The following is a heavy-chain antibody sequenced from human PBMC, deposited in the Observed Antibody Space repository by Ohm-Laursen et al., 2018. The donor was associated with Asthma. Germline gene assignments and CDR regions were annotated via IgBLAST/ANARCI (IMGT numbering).Heavy chain of an antibody. CDR3: ARSSSGWPFDY. V-gene: IGHV2-26*01. D-gene: IGHD6-19*01. CDR1: GFSLSNARMG. CDR2: IFSNDEK. J-gene: IGHJ4*02. Sequence: TQTLTLTCTVSGFSLSNARMGVSWIRQPPGKALEWLAHIFSNDEKSYSTSLKSRLTISKDTSKSQVVLTMTNMDPVDTATYYCARSSSGWPFDYWGQGTLVTVSS.